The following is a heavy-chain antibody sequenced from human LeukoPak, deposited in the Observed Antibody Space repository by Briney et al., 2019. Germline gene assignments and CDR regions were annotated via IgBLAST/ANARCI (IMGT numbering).Heavy chain of an antibody. CDR1: GGSISSSSYY. D-gene: IGHD6-13*01. J-gene: IGHJ4*02. V-gene: IGHV4-39*07. CDR2: IYYSGST. CDR3: AREVYSSSWYSSFDY. Sequence: SETLSLTCTVSGGSISSSSYYWGWIRQPPGKGLEWIGSIYYSGSTYYNPSLKSRVTISVDTSKNQFSLKLSSVTAADTAVYYCAREVYSSSWYSSFDYWGQGTLVTVSS.